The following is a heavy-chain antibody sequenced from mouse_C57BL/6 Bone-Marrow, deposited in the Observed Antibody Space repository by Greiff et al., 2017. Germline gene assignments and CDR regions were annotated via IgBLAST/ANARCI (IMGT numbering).Heavy chain of an antibody. CDR3: ARATPYYFDY. Sequence: QVQLKESGAELVRPGTSVKMSCKASGYTFTNYWIGWAKQRPGHGLEWIGDIYPGGGYTNYNEKFKGKATLTADKSSSTAYMQFSSLTSEDSAIYYCARATPYYFDYWGQGTTLTVSS. CDR1: GYTFTNYW. D-gene: IGHD1-1*01. CDR2: IYPGGGYT. J-gene: IGHJ2*01. V-gene: IGHV1-63*01.